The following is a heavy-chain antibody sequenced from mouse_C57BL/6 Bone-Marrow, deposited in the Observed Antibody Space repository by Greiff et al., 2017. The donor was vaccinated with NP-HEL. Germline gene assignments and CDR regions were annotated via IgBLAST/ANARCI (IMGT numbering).Heavy chain of an antibody. CDR1: GYSITSDY. CDR2: ISYSGST. Sequence: EVQLVESGPGLAKPSQTLSLTCSVTGYSITSDYWNWIRKFPGNKLEYMGYISYSGSTYYNPSLKSRISITRDTSKNQYYLQLNSVTTEDTATYYCARLRDYYYGSSYGYFDVWGTGTTVTVSS. D-gene: IGHD1-1*01. CDR3: ARLRDYYYGSSYGYFDV. J-gene: IGHJ1*03. V-gene: IGHV3-8*01.